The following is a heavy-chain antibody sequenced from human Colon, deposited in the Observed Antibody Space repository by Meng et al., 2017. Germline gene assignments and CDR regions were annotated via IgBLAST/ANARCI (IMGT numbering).Heavy chain of an antibody. D-gene: IGHD2-21*02. CDR2: VNYTGNT. CDR1: GGSGSSGDYY. CDR3: ARVNGDFDEAWFDP. Sequence: QVRWQASDPDVGRTGETLSITCTVSGGSGSSGDYYWSWIRQPPGKGLEWLGYVNYTGNTNYNPSLKNRVTISLDTSNNQFSLKLTSMTAADAAIYYCARVNGDFDEAWFDPWGQGTLVTVSS. V-gene: IGHV4-61*08. J-gene: IGHJ5*02.